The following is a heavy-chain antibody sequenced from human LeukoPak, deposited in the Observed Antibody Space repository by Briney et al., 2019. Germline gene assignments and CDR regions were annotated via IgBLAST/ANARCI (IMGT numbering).Heavy chain of an antibody. V-gene: IGHV1-2*02. CDR3: ARDLPLWFGELFTNY. J-gene: IGHJ4*02. D-gene: IGHD3-10*01. Sequence: ASVKVSCKASGYTFTGYYMHWVRQAPGQGLEWMGWINPNSGGTSYAQKFQGRVTMTRDTSISTAYMELSRLRSDDTAVYYCARDLPLWFGELFTNYWGQGTLVTVSS. CDR2: INPNSGGT. CDR1: GYTFTGYY.